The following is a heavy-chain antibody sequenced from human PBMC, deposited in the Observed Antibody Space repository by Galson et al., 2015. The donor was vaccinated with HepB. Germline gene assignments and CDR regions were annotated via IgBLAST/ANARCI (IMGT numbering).Heavy chain of an antibody. V-gene: IGHV1-69*13. D-gene: IGHD4-23*01. CDR2: IMPIFRSP. Sequence: SVKVSCKASGDTFRNSAISWVRQAPGQGLEWMGGIMPIFRSPDYAQQFKGRVTITADESTNTPYMELSSLSSEDTAIYYCASKDYGGAGNYYYGIDVWGQGTTVIVSS. J-gene: IGHJ6*02. CDR3: ASKDYGGAGNYYYGIDV. CDR1: GDTFRNSA.